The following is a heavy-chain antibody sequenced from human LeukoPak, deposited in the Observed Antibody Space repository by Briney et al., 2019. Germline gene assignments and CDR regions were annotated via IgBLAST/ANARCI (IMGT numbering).Heavy chain of an antibody. V-gene: IGHV3-30*18. CDR2: ISYDGSNK. CDR1: GFTFSSYG. D-gene: IGHD1-26*01. CDR3: AKDLGARWEPSGYFDY. Sequence: PGGSLRLSCAASGFTFSSYGMHWVRQAPGKGLERVAVISYDGSNKYYADSVKGRFTISRDNSKNTLYLQMNSLRAEDTAVYYCAKDLGARWEPSGYFDYWGQGTLVTVSS. J-gene: IGHJ4*02.